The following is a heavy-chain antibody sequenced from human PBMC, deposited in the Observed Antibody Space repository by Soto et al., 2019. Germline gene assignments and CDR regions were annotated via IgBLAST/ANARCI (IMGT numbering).Heavy chain of an antibody. CDR3: ARPYNWNDSPDY. J-gene: IGHJ4*02. CDR1: GFTFTRYW. D-gene: IGHD1-20*01. Sequence: GGSLRLSCAASGFTFTRYWMSWVRQAPGKGLEWVANIKQDGSEKYYVDSVKGRFTISRDNAKNSLYLQMNSLRAEDTAVYYCARPYNWNDSPDYWGQGTLVTVSS. V-gene: IGHV3-7*01. CDR2: IKQDGSEK.